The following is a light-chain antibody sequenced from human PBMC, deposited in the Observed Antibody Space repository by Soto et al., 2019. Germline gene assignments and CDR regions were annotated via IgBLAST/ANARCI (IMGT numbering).Light chain of an antibody. CDR2: GAS. CDR1: QSVTSN. Sequence: EIVLTQSPGTLSLSPGERATLSCRASQSVTSNYLAWYQQKPGQAPRLLIFGASIRDTGIPDRFSGRGSGTEFTLTISSLQSEDFAVYYCQQYNNWPPLTFGGGTKVDIK. V-gene: IGKV3D-15*01. CDR3: QQYNNWPPLT. J-gene: IGKJ4*01.